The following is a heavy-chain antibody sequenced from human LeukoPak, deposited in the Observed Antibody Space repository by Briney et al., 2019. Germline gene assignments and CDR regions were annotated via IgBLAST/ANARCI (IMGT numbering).Heavy chain of an antibody. J-gene: IGHJ4*02. CDR3: TTLRGGDY. V-gene: IGHV3-9*01. CDR2: INWNSDSI. D-gene: IGHD5/OR15-5a*01. CDR1: GFTFDDYA. Sequence: PGGSLRLSCAASGFTFDDYAMHWVRQVPGKGLEWVSGINWNSDSIGYAVRGRFTISRDNAKNSLYLQMNSLRVEDTALYYCTTLRGGDYWGQGTLVTVSS.